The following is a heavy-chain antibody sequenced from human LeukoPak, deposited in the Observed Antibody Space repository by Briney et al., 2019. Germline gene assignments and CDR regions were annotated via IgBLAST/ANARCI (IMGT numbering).Heavy chain of an antibody. J-gene: IGHJ4*02. D-gene: IGHD4-17*01. V-gene: IGHV1-69*05. CDR3: ARARRGDYDY. Sequence: SVKVSCKASGGTSSSYAISWVRQAPGQGLEWMGRIIPIFGTANYAQKFQGRVTITTDESTSTAYMELSSLRSEDTAVYYCARARRGDYDYWGQGTLVTVSS. CDR2: IIPIFGTA. CDR1: GGTSSSYA.